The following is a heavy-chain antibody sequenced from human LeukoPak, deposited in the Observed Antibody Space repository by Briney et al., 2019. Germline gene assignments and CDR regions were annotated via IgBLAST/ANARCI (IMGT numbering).Heavy chain of an antibody. V-gene: IGHV1-69*01. CDR1: GGTFSSYA. CDR3: ARPYDSSGYFYFGY. CDR2: IIPIFGTA. J-gene: IGHJ4*02. Sequence: ASVKVSCKASGGTFSSYAISWVRQAPGQGLEWMGGIIPIFGTANYAQKFQGRVTITADESTSTAYMELSSLRSEDTAVYYCARPYDSSGYFYFGYWGQGTLVTVSS. D-gene: IGHD3-22*01.